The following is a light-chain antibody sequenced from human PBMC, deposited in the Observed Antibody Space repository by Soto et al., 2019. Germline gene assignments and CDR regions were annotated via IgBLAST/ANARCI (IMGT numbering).Light chain of an antibody. V-gene: IGKV3-20*01. J-gene: IGKJ1*01. Sequence: EIVLTQSPGTLSLSPWEVATLSCRASQSVSSSYIAWYQQRPGQAPRLLIFGASTRATGIPARFSSGGSETDFTLTISSLEPEDFAVYYCQHYGTSWWTFGQGTKVDIK. CDR2: GAS. CDR1: QSVSSSY. CDR3: QHYGTSWWT.